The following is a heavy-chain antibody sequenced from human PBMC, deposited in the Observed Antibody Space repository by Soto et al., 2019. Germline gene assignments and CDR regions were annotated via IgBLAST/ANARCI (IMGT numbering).Heavy chain of an antibody. CDR2: FDPEDGET. CDR3: ATSTAARLFGRYYGMDV. Sequence: ASVKVSCKVSGYTLTELSMHWVRQAPGKGLEWMGGFDPEDGETIYAQKFQGRATMTEDTSTDTAYMELSSLRSEDTAVYYCATSTAARLFGRYYGMDVWGQGTTVTVSS. CDR1: GYTLTELS. V-gene: IGHV1-24*01. J-gene: IGHJ6*02. D-gene: IGHD6-6*01.